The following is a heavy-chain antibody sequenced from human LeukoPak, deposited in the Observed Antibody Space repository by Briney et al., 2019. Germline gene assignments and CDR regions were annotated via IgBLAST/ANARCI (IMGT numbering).Heavy chain of an antibody. Sequence: GGSLRLSCAASGFTFSSYAMSWVRQAPGKGLEWVSAMSGSGGSTYYADSVKGRFTISRDNSKNTLYLQMNSLRAEDTAVYYCAKDATDYVWGSYREDYWGQGTLVTVSS. CDR2: MSGSGGST. J-gene: IGHJ4*02. CDR1: GFTFSSYA. V-gene: IGHV3-23*01. D-gene: IGHD3-16*01. CDR3: AKDATDYVWGSYREDY.